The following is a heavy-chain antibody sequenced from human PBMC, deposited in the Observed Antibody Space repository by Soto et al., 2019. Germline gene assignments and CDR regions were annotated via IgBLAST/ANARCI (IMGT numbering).Heavy chain of an antibody. CDR2: INHSGST. J-gene: IGHJ6*02. CDR3: ARDGVTRRYYYYYYGMDV. Sequence: SETLSLTCAVYGGSFSGYYWSWIRQPPGKGLEWIGEINHSGSTNYNPSLKSRVTISVDTSKNQFSLKLSSVTAADTAVYYCARDGVTRRYYYYYYGMDVWGQGTTVTVSS. D-gene: IGHD4-17*01. CDR1: GGSFSGYY. V-gene: IGHV4-34*01.